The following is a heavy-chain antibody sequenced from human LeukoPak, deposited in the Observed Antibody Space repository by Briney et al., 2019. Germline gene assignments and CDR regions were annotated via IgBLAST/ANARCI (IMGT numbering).Heavy chain of an antibody. Sequence: SETLSLTCTVFGGSISSYNWSWIRQPPGKGLEWIGYIYYSGTTSYNPSLKSRVTISVDTSKNQFSLKLSSVTAGDTAVYYCARGPGSGTYWAFDYWGQGTLVTVSS. D-gene: IGHD1-26*01. J-gene: IGHJ4*02. CDR1: GGSISSYN. CDR2: IYYSGTT. CDR3: ARGPGSGTYWAFDY. V-gene: IGHV4-59*01.